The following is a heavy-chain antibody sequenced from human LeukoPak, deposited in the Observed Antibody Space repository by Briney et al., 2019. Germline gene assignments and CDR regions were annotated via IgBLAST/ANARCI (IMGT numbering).Heavy chain of an antibody. V-gene: IGHV4-59*01. CDR1: GGSISSYY. Sequence: PSETLSLTCTVSGGSISSYYWSWIRQPPGKGLERIGYIYYSGSTNYNPSLKSRVTISVDTSKNQFSLKLSSVTAADTAVYYCARDRARGYSYGFDYWGQGTLVTVSS. CDR3: ARDRARGYSYGFDY. CDR2: IYYSGST. J-gene: IGHJ4*02. D-gene: IGHD5-18*01.